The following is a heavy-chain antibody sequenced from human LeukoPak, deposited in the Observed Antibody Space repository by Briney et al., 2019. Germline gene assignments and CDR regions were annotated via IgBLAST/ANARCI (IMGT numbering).Heavy chain of an antibody. V-gene: IGHV3-30*18. CDR1: GFTFSSYG. CDR2: ISYDRSNK. J-gene: IGHJ5*02. CDR3: AKNSATTNWFDP. D-gene: IGHD5-12*01. Sequence: GGSLRLSCAASGFTFSSYGMHWVRPAPGKGLEWVAVISYDRSNKYYADFVKGRFTISRDNSKNTLYLQMNSLRAEDTAVYYCAKNSATTNWFDPWGQGTLVTVSS.